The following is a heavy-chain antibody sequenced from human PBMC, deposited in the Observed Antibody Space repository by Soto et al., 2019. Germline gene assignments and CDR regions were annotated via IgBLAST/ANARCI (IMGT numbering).Heavy chain of an antibody. CDR2: IVVGSGNT. D-gene: IGHD2-15*01. CDR1: GFAFTSSA. J-gene: IGHJ3*02. Sequence: SVKVSCKASGFAFTSSAMQWVRQARGQRLEWIGWIVVGSGNTNYAQKFQERATITRDMSTSTAYMELSSLRSEDTAVYYCAAVDLRLAANRAFDIWGQGTMVTVSS. V-gene: IGHV1-58*02. CDR3: AAVDLRLAANRAFDI.